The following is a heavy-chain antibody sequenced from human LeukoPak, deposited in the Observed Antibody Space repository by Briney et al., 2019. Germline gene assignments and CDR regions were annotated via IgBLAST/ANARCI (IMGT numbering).Heavy chain of an antibody. CDR3: AKGSRGYTNYYFDY. D-gene: IGHD2-2*02. Sequence: HPGGSLRLSCASSGFSFSGYAMIWVRQAPGKGLELVSTISGSGASTFYADSVRGRFITSKDIPSNTVYLQMNSLRAEDTAVYYCAKGSRGYTNYYFDYWGQGTLVTVSS. J-gene: IGHJ4*02. CDR1: GFSFSGYA. V-gene: IGHV3-23*01. CDR2: ISGSGAST.